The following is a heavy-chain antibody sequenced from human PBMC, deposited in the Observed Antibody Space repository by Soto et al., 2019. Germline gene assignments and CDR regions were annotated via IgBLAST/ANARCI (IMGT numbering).Heavy chain of an antibody. CDR3: ARAHQDYYDSSGYHPPDY. Sequence: ASVNVSCKASGYTFTSYYMHWVRQAPGQGLEWMGIINPSGGSTSYAQKFQGRVTMTRDTSTSTVYMELSSLRSEDTAVYYCARAHQDYYDSSGYHPPDYWGQGTLVTVSS. D-gene: IGHD3-22*01. J-gene: IGHJ4*02. CDR1: GYTFTSYY. V-gene: IGHV1-46*01. CDR2: INPSGGST.